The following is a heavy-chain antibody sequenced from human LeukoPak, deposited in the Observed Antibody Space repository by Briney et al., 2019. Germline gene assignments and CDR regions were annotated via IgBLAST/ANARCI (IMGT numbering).Heavy chain of an antibody. CDR1: GFTFSSYW. Sequence: GGSLRLSCAASGFTFSSYWMHWVRQAPGKGLVWISRINTDGSSTTYADSVKGRFTISRDNAKNTLYLQMNSLRAEDTAVYYCVRLSWELGDGGVTWGQGTLVTVSS. V-gene: IGHV3-74*01. J-gene: IGHJ5*02. CDR2: INTDGSST. CDR3: VRLSWELGDGGVT. D-gene: IGHD1-26*01.